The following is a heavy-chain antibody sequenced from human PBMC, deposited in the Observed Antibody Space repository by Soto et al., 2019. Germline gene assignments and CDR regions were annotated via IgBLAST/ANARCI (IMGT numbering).Heavy chain of an antibody. Sequence: ASVKVSCKASGYTFTGQYMHWVRQAPGQGLEWMGWINRYSGDTRYAQKFQGRVTMTRDASISTAYMELSRLTSDDTAMFYCATTKNSNEVVFWGQGTLVTVSS. CDR3: ATTKNSNEVVF. D-gene: IGHD5-18*01. J-gene: IGHJ4*02. V-gene: IGHV1-2*02. CDR1: GYTFTGQY. CDR2: INRYSGDT.